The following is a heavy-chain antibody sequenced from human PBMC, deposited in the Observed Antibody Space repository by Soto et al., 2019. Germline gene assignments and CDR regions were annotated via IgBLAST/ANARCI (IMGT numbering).Heavy chain of an antibody. CDR2: INQDGSEK. CDR3: ARDGSTSWYSYDYHGMDV. CDR1: GFTFRTYW. Sequence: EVQLVESGGGLVQPGGSLRLSCGASGFTFRTYWLSWVRQVPGKGLEWVAKINQDGSEKNYVDSVKGRFTISRDNAKNSLHLQMSSLRAEDTVLYYCARDGSTSWYSYDYHGMDVWGQATTVTVSS. V-gene: IGHV3-7*05. D-gene: IGHD5-18*01. J-gene: IGHJ6*02.